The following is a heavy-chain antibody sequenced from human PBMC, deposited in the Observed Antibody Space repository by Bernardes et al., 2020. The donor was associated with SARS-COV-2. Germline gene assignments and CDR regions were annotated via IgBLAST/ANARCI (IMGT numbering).Heavy chain of an antibody. CDR3: ARADCTSSSCHRGAYDV. CDR1: GFSFSNYW. V-gene: IGHV3-74*01. CDR2: ISFDGRTI. Sequence: GSLRLSCEASGFSFSNYWMHWVRQVPGKGLLWVSRISFDGRTINYADSVKGRFTISRDNAKNTLSLQMSGLRADDTAVYYCARADCTSSSCHRGAYDVWAQGTAVTVSS. D-gene: IGHD2-8*01. J-gene: IGHJ3*01.